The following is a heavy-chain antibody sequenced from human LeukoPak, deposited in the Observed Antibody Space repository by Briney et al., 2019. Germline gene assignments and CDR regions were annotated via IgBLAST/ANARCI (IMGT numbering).Heavy chain of an antibody. Sequence: PSDTLSLTCTVSGGSISSGAFYWSWIRQHPGKDLEWIGYTYYGESTYYNPSLRSRVTISVDTSKNQFSLKLSSVTAADTAVYYCAGSYRSASISNGMDVWGQGTTVTVSS. V-gene: IGHV4-31*03. D-gene: IGHD6-6*01. CDR3: AGSYRSASISNGMDV. J-gene: IGHJ6*02. CDR2: TYYGEST. CDR1: GGSISSGAFY.